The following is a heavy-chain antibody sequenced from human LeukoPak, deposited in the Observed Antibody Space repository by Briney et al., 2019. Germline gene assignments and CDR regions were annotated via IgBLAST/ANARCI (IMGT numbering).Heavy chain of an antibody. Sequence: SETLSLTCAVYGGSFSGYYWSWIRQPPGKGLEWIGEINHSGSTYSNPSLKSRVTIIVDTSQNLLSLKVKSVTAADTAEYFCARCSRYYDLWSGYYPDKWGQGILVTVSS. CDR2: INHSGST. CDR3: ARCSRYYDLWSGYYPDK. D-gene: IGHD3-3*01. J-gene: IGHJ4*02. CDR1: GGSFSGYY. V-gene: IGHV4-34*01.